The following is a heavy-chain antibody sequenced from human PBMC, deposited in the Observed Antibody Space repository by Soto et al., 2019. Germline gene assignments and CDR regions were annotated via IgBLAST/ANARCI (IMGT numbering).Heavy chain of an antibody. CDR2: LTWNGEVL. CDR3: VEDSEGSGYLTHLDY. J-gene: IGHJ4*02. Sequence: GGSLRLSCVASGFTFDDYAIHWVRQTPGKGLEWVSGLTWNGEVLGYADSVKGRFTISRDNAKNSLYLEMNSLRPEDTALYYCVEDSEGSGYLTHLDYWGQGTLVTVSS. CDR1: GFTFDDYA. V-gene: IGHV3-9*01. D-gene: IGHD3-22*01.